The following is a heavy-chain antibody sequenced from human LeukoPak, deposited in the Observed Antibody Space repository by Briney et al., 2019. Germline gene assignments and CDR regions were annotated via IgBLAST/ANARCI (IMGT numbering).Heavy chain of an antibody. CDR2: IIPIFGTA. J-gene: IGHJ4*02. V-gene: IGHV1-69*13. CDR3: ARARVTPPRYLDY. CDR1: GGTFSSYA. D-gene: IGHD2-21*02. Sequence: SVKVSCKASGGTFSSYAISWVRQAPGQGLEWMGGIIPIFGTANYAQNFQGRVTITADESTSTAYMELSSLRSEDTAVSYCARARVTPPRYLDYWGQGTLVTVSS.